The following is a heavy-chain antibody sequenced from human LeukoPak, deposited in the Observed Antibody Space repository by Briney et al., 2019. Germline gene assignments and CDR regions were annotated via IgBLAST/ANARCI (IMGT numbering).Heavy chain of an antibody. J-gene: IGHJ4*02. CDR2: ISGSGGST. V-gene: IGHV3-23*01. Sequence: GGSLRLSCAASGFTFSSHAMSWVRQAPGKGLEWVSAISGSGGSTYYADSVKGRFTISRDNSKDTLYLQMNSLRAEDTAVYYCAKDLGTMIVVVTLYYWGQGTLVTVSS. CDR1: GFTFSSHA. CDR3: AKDLGTMIVVVTLYY. D-gene: IGHD3-22*01.